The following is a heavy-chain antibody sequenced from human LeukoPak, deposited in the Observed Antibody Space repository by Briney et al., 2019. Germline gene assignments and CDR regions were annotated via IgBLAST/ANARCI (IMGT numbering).Heavy chain of an antibody. V-gene: IGHV3-48*02. CDR1: AFSFSYYS. Sequence: TGGSLRLSCAASAFSFSYYSMNWVRQAPGKGLEWVAYISSSSSTIYYADSVKGRFTISRDNAKNSLHLQINSLRDENTAVYYCARDSVLDSWGQGTLVTVSS. J-gene: IGHJ4*02. D-gene: IGHD2-8*02. CDR2: ISSSSSTI. CDR3: ARDSVLDS.